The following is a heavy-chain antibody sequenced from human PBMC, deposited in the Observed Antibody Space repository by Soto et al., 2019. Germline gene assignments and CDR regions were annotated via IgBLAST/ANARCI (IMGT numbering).Heavy chain of an antibody. CDR3: AHGGGWLFDF. J-gene: IGHJ4*02. CDR1: GFSLTSNAVG. CDR2: IYWNDDN. D-gene: IGHD6-19*01. V-gene: IGHV2-5*01. Sequence: QITLKESGPTLVKPTQTLTLTCTFSGFSLTSNAVGVGWFRQPPGKALEWLALIYWNDDNHYSPSLKSRLTFTKDTSKNQVVLIMTNMDPVDTATYHCAHGGGWLFDFWGPGTLVTVSS.